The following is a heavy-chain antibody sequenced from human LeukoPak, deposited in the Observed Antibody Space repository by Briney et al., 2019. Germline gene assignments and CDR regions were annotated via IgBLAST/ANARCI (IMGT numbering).Heavy chain of an antibody. CDR3: ASAGDYDSAFDI. CDR1: GGSISSYY. CDR2: IYYSGST. V-gene: IGHV4-59*06. Sequence: SETLSLTCTVSGGSISSYYWSWIRQPAGKGLEWIGYIYYSGSTYYNPSLKSRVTISVDTSKNQFSLKLSSVTAADTAVYYCASAGDYDSAFDIWGQGTIVTVSS. J-gene: IGHJ3*02. D-gene: IGHD3-22*01.